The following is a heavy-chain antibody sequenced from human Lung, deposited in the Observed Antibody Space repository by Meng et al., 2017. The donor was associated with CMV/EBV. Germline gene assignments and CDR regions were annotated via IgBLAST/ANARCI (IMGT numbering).Heavy chain of an antibody. CDR1: GFTFSSYA. CDR2: ISGSGGST. J-gene: IGHJ6*01. Sequence: GEXXKISCAASGFTFSSYAMSWVRQAPGKGLEWVSAISGSGGSTYYADSVKGRFTISRDNSKNTLYLQMNSLRAEDTAAYYCAKGIKKGSGSYYPYGMDVWXPGNXVNGAS. V-gene: IGHV3-23*01. D-gene: IGHD3-10*01. CDR3: AKGIKKGSGSYYPYGMDV.